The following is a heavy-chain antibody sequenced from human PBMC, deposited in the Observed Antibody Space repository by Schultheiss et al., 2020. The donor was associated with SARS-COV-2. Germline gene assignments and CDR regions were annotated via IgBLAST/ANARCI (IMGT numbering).Heavy chain of an antibody. V-gene: IGHV4-30-2*05. CDR1: GGSISSGGYS. CDR2: IYYSGST. J-gene: IGHJ5*02. CDR3: ARRYGTGSFYNYNWFDP. Sequence: SETLSLTCTVSGGSISSGGYSWSWIRQPPGKGLEWIGYIYYSGSTYYNPSLKSRVTISVDTSKNQFSLKLNSVTAADTAVYYCARRYGTGSFYNYNWFDPWGQGALVTVSS. D-gene: IGHD3-10*01.